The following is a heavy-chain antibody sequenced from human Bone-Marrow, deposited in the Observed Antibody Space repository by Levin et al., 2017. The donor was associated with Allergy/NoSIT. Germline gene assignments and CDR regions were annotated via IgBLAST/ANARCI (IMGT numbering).Heavy chain of an antibody. CDR2: ISYDGSIG. J-gene: IGHJ3*02. CDR1: GFTFSSYF. V-gene: IGHV3-30-3*01. CDR3: ARENYYESGVYAGAFDI. Sequence: GGSLRLSCEASGFTFSSYFLHWVRQAPGKGLEWLTFISYDGSIGYADSVRGRFTISRDNPRNTLYLQMTNLRPEDTAVYYCARENYYESGVYAGAFDIWGQGTMVIVSS. D-gene: IGHD3-10*01.